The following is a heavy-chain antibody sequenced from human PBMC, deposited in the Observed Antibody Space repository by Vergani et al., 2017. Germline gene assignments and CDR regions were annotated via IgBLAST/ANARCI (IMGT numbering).Heavy chain of an antibody. V-gene: IGHV3-21*01. CDR1: GFTFSSYS. Sequence: EVQLVESGGGLVKPGGSLRLSCAASGFTFSSYSMNWVRQAPGKGLEWVSSISGSSSYIYYADSVKGRFTISRDNAKNSLYLQMNSLRAEATAVYYCARWPVTTLYYYYYMDVWGKGTTVTVSS. D-gene: IGHD4-11*01. CDR2: ISGSSSYI. CDR3: ARWPVTTLYYYYYMDV. J-gene: IGHJ6*03.